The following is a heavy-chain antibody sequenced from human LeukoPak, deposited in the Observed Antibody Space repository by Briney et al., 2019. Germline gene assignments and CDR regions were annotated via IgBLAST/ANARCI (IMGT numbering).Heavy chain of an antibody. CDR2: ISSSSSYI. V-gene: IGHV3-21*01. J-gene: IGHJ3*02. CDR1: GFTFSSYS. CDR3: ARDRPYYYDSPGAFDI. D-gene: IGHD3-22*01. Sequence: NAGGSLRLSCAASGFTFSSYSMNWVRQAPGKGLEWVSSISSSSSYIYYADSVKGRFTISRDNAKNSLYLQMNSLRAEDTAVYYCARDRPYYYDSPGAFDIWGQGTMVTVSS.